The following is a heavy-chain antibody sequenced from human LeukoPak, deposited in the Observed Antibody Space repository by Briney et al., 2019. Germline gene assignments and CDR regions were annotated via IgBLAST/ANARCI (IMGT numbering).Heavy chain of an antibody. D-gene: IGHD6-19*01. V-gene: IGHV1-18*01. CDR2: ISAYNGNT. J-gene: IGHJ3*02. CDR3: ARDRTLAVAGWVHDAIDI. CDR1: GYTFTSYG. Sequence: ASVKVSCKASGYTFTSYGISWVRQAPGQGLEWKGWISAYNGNTNYAQKLQGRVTMTTDTSTSTAYMELRSLRSDDTAVYYCARDRTLAVAGWVHDAIDIWGQGTMVTVSS.